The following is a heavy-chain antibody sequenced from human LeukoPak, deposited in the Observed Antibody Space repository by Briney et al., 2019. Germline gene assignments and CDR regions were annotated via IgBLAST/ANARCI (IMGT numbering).Heavy chain of an antibody. CDR1: GFTFSSYA. Sequence: GGSLRLSCAVSGFTFSSYAMTWVRQAPGKGLEWVSTITYSSSSSYYADSVKGRFTISRDNSKNTLYLQMGSLRAEDTAIYYCGKDSRTGGPRAFDSWGQGTLVTVSS. J-gene: IGHJ4*02. CDR2: ITYSSSSS. V-gene: IGHV3-23*01. CDR3: GKDSRTGGPRAFDS. D-gene: IGHD2-8*02.